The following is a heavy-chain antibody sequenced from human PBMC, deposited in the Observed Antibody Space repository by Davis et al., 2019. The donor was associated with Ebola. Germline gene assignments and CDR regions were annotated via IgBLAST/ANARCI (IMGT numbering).Heavy chain of an antibody. V-gene: IGHV4-4*07. J-gene: IGHJ3*02. CDR2: IYTSGST. CDR1: GGSISSYY. Sequence: SETLSLTCTVSGGSISSYYWSWIRQPAGKGLEWIGRIYTSGSTNYNPSLTSRVTMSVDTSKNQFSLKLSSVTAADTAVYYCARDILTYYYDSSGYYGAHNAFDIWGQGTMVTVSS. D-gene: IGHD3-22*01. CDR3: ARDILTYYYDSSGYYGAHNAFDI.